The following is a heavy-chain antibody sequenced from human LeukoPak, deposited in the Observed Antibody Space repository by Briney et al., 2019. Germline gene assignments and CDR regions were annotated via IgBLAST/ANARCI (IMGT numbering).Heavy chain of an antibody. CDR3: ARGRGSGTGLRRLDF. CDR1: VYTFTSYD. V-gene: IGHV1-8*01. J-gene: IGHJ4*02. D-gene: IGHD6-19*01. Sequence: SVKVSCKSSVYTFTSYDINWVRQATGQGPEWMGWMNPNSGNTGYAQKFQGRVTMTRDTSITTAYMELSSLIYDDTTVYYCARGRGSGTGLRRLDFWGQGTLVTVSS. CDR2: MNPNSGNT.